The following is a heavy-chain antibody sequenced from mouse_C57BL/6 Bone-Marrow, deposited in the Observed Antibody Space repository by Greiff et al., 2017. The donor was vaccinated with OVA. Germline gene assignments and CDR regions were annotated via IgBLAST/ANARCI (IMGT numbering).Heavy chain of an antibody. D-gene: IGHD2-2*01. J-gene: IGHJ2*01. V-gene: IGHV1-81*01. CDR1: GYTFTSYG. CDR3: ARLGVTPFDY. Sequence: LVESGAELARPGASVKLSCKASGYTFTSYGISWVKQRTGQGLEWIGEIYPRSGNTYYNEKCKGKATLTADKSSSTAYMELRSLTSEDSAVYFCARLGVTPFDYWGQGTTLTVSS. CDR2: IYPRSGNT.